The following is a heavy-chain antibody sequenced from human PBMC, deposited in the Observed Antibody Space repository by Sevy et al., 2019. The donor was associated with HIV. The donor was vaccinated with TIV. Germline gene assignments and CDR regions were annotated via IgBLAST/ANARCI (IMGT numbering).Heavy chain of an antibody. Sequence: ASVKVSCKASGYTFTGYYMHWVRQAPGQGLEWMGWINPNSGGTNYAQKFQGRVTMTRDTSISTAYMELSRLRSDDTAVYYCVNMVRGYYYFDYWGQGTLVTVSS. CDR1: GYTFTGYY. D-gene: IGHD3-10*01. V-gene: IGHV1-2*02. CDR3: VNMVRGYYYFDY. CDR2: INPNSGGT. J-gene: IGHJ4*02.